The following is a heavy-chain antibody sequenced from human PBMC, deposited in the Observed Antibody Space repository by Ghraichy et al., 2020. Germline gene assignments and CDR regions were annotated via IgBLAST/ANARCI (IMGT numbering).Heavy chain of an antibody. D-gene: IGHD4-23*01. CDR2: ITSSSRFI. Sequence: GGSLRLSCVGSGFTFGSYSMNWVRQSPGKRLEWVSYITSSSRFISYADSVKGRFTISRDNAQNSLSLQMNRLTDEDTAVYYCARGSTVVRFYYYDGMDVWGQGTTVTVSS. V-gene: IGHV3-48*02. CDR1: GFTFGSYS. J-gene: IGHJ6*02. CDR3: ARGSTVVRFYYYDGMDV.